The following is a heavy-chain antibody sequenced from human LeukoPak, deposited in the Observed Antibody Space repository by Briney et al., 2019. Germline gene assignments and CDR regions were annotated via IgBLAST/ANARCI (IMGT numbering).Heavy chain of an antibody. J-gene: IGHJ3*02. CDR1: GYSFTSYW. V-gene: IGHV5-51*01. CDR3: ARQGPLTTVTTLAFDI. CDR2: IYPGDSDT. Sequence: GESLKISCKGSGYSFTSYWIGWVRQMPGKGLEWMGIIYPGDSDTRYSPPFQGQVTISADKSISTAYLQWSSLKASDTAMYYCARQGPLTTVTTLAFDIWGQGTMVTVSS. D-gene: IGHD4-17*01.